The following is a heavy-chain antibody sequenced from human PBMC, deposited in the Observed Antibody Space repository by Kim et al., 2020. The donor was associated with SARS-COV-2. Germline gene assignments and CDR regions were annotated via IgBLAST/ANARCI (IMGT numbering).Heavy chain of an antibody. CDR2: ISYDGSNK. V-gene: IGHV3-30*18. CDR3: AKDLSYASGSYYNPDY. D-gene: IGHD3-10*01. CDR1: GFSFSSYG. J-gene: IGHJ4*02. Sequence: GGSLRLSCAASGFSFSSYGMHWVRQAPGKGLEWVAVISYDGSNKYYADSVKGRFTISRDNSKNTLYLQMNSLRAEDTAVYYCAKDLSYASGSYYNPDYWGQGTLVTVSS.